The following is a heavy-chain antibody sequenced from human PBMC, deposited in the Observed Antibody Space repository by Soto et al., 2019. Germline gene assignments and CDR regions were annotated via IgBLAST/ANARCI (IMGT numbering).Heavy chain of an antibody. CDR1: GFTFSSYA. D-gene: IGHD3-3*01. J-gene: IGHJ3*02. Sequence: GGSLRLSCAASGFTFSSYAMHWVRQAPGKGLEWVAVISYDGSNKYYADSVKGRFTISRDNSKNTLYLQMNSLRAEDTAVYYCARDLESRNDAFDIWGQGTMVTVSS. CDR2: ISYDGSNK. V-gene: IGHV3-30-3*01. CDR3: ARDLESRNDAFDI.